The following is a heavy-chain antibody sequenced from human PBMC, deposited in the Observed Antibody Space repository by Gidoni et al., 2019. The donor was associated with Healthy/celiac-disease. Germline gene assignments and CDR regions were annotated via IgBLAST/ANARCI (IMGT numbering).Heavy chain of an antibody. CDR2: IYSGGST. CDR1: GFTVSSNY. J-gene: IGHJ4*02. V-gene: IGHV3-66*01. CDR3: ASLAYYGSGIRENDY. Sequence: EVQLVESGGGLVQPGGSLRLSCAASGFTVSSNYMSWVRQAPGKGLEWVSVIYSGGSTYYADSVKGRFTISRDNSKNTLYLQMNSLRAEDTAVYYCASLAYYGSGIRENDYWGQGTLVTVSS. D-gene: IGHD3-10*01.